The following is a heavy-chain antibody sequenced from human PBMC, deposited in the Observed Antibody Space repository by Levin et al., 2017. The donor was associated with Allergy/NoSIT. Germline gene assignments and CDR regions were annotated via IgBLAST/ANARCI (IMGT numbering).Heavy chain of an antibody. CDR1: GFTFSSYW. Sequence: ETLSLTCAASGFTFSSYWMSWVRQAPGKGLEWVANIKQDGSEKYYVDSVKGRFTISRDNAKNSLYLQMNSLRAEDTAVYYCARGGGSSIFDYWGQGTLVTVSS. CDR2: IKQDGSEK. J-gene: IGHJ4*02. CDR3: ARGGGSSIFDY. V-gene: IGHV3-7*04. D-gene: IGHD2-15*01.